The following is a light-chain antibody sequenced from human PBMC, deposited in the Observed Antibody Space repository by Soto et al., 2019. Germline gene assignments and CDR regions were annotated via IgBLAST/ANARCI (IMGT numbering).Light chain of an antibody. CDR2: RNN. CDR3: AAWDDSLNGWV. J-gene: IGLJ3*02. Sequence: QPVLTQPPSASGTPGQRVTISCSGSSSNIGSNTVNWYQQLPGTAPKLLIYRNNQRPSGVPDRFSGSESGTSASLAISGLQSEDEAEYYCAAWDDSLNGWVFGGGAKLSVL. V-gene: IGLV1-44*01. CDR1: SSNIGSNT.